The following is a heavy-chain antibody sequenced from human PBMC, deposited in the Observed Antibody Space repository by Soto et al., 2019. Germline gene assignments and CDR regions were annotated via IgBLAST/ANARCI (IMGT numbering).Heavy chain of an antibody. CDR1: GYTFTSYG. Sequence: QVQLVQSGAEVKKPGASVKVSCKASGYTFTSYGISWVRQAPGQGLEWMGWISAYNGNTNYAQKLQGRVTMTADTSTSTAYMELRSLRSDDTAVYYCARDVSLRGVVVINLDYWGQGTLVTVSS. J-gene: IGHJ4*02. CDR2: ISAYNGNT. D-gene: IGHD3-22*01. CDR3: ARDVSLRGVVVINLDY. V-gene: IGHV1-18*01.